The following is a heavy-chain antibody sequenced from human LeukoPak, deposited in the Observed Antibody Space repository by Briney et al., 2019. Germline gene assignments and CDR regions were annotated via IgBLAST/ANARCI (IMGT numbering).Heavy chain of an antibody. D-gene: IGHD7-27*01. CDR1: GYSISSGYY. J-gene: IGHJ3*02. CDR3: ARPNLGLDAFDI. V-gene: IGHV4-38-2*01. Sequence: SETLSLTCAVSGYSISSGYYWGWIRQPPGKGLEWIVSIYHSGSTYYNPSLKSRVTISVDTSKNQFSLKLSSVTAADTAVYYCARPNLGLDAFDIWGQGTMVTVSS. CDR2: IYHSGST.